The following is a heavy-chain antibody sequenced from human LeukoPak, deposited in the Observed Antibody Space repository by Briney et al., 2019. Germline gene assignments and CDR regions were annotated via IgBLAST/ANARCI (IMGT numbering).Heavy chain of an antibody. Sequence: SETLSLTCAVYGGSFSGYYWSWIRQPPGKGLEWIGEINHSGSTNYNPSLKSRVTISVDTSKNQFSLKLSSVTAADTAVYYCARGLRAAAYSGYGYWGQGTLVTVSS. CDR1: GGSFSGYY. D-gene: IGHD6-13*01. CDR2: INHSGST. J-gene: IGHJ4*02. CDR3: ARGLRAAAYSGYGY. V-gene: IGHV4-34*01.